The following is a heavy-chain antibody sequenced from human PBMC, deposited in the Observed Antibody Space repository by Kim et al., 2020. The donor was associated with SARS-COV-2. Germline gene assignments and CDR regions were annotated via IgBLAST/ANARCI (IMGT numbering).Heavy chain of an antibody. J-gene: IGHJ5*02. Sequence: SVKVSCKASGGTFSSYAISWVRQAPGQGLEWMGGIIPIFGTANYAQKFQGRVTITADESTSTAYMELSSLRSEDTAVYYCASSYDSSGYYYNWFDPWGQGTLVTVSS. D-gene: IGHD3-22*01. V-gene: IGHV1-69*13. CDR3: ASSYDSSGYYYNWFDP. CDR2: IIPIFGTA. CDR1: GGTFSSYA.